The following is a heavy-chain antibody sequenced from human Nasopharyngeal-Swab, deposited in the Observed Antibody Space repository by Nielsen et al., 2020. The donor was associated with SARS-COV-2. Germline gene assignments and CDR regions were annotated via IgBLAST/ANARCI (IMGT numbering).Heavy chain of an antibody. D-gene: IGHD1-7*01. CDR2: INWNGGMT. Sequence: VRQAPGKRLEWVSGINWNGGMTAYADSVKGRFTISRDNAKNSLYLQMNTLTADDTALYYCARARSGTLDFWGQGTLVTVSS. J-gene: IGHJ4*02. V-gene: IGHV3-20*03. CDR3: ARARSGTLDF.